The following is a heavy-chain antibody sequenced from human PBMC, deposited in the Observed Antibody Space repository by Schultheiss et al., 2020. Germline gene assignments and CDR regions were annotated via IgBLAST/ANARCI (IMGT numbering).Heavy chain of an antibody. CDR3: ARDWRECSTISCEDIDVFDI. J-gene: IGHJ3*02. V-gene: IGHV3-23*01. CDR2: ISGSGGST. Sequence: GGSLRLSCAASGFTFSSYAMSWVRQAPGKGLEWVSAISGSGGSTYYADSVKGRFTISRDNSKNTLDLQMNSLRAEDTAVYYCARDWRECSTISCEDIDVFDIWGQGTMVTVSS. D-gene: IGHD2-2*01. CDR1: GFTFSSYA.